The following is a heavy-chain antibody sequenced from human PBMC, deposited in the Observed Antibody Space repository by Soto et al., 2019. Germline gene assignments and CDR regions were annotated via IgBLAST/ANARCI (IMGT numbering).Heavy chain of an antibody. CDR1: GGTFSSYA. V-gene: IGHV1-69*01. D-gene: IGHD6-19*01. CDR2: IIPIFGTA. J-gene: IGHJ6*02. CDR3: ARASVDGTEGDYYYGMDV. Sequence: QVQLVQSGAEVKKPGSSVKVSCKASGGTFSSYAISWVRQAPGQGLEWMGGIIPIFGTANYAQKFQGRVTITEDESKSPAYMELSSLRSEDTAVDYCARASVDGTEGDYYYGMDVWGQGSTVTVSS.